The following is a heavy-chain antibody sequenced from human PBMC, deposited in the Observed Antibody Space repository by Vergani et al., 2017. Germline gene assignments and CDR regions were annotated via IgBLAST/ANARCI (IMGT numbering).Heavy chain of an antibody. CDR1: GFSFSSHA. CDR3: AKADSVRSGSLQYNSYMDV. V-gene: IGHV3-30*18. J-gene: IGHJ6*03. CDR2: ISNDGSKK. D-gene: IGHD3-10*01. Sequence: QVQLAESGGGRVQPGRSLRLSCAASGFSFSSHAIHWVRQAPGKGLEWVAVISNDGSKKYYADSVKGRFTISRDNSKNTLDLQMNSLRTQDTAVYYCAKADSVRSGSLQYNSYMDVWGKGTTVTVS.